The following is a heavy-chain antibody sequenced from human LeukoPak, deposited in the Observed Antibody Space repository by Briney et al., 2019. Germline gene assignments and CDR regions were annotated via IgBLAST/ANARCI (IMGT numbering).Heavy chain of an antibody. CDR3: ATPSTYYYDSSGYYKY. J-gene: IGHJ4*02. CDR2: FDPEDGET. CDR1: GYTLTELS. Sequence: ASVKVSCKVSGYTLTELSMHWVRQAPGKGLEWMGGFDPEDGETIYAQKFQGRVTMTEGTSTDTAYMELSSLRSEDTAVYYCATPSTYYYDSSGYYKYWGQGTLVTVSS. D-gene: IGHD3-22*01. V-gene: IGHV1-24*01.